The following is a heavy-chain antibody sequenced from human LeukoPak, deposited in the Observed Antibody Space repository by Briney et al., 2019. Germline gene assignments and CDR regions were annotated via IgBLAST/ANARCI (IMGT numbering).Heavy chain of an antibody. J-gene: IGHJ4*02. D-gene: IGHD4-17*01. CDR1: GFTFSSYD. CDR2: ISSRGTTM. V-gene: IGHV3-48*01. CDR3: TRRDGAPGSSDY. Sequence: GGTLRLSCAASGFTFSSYDMNWVRQAPGKGPEWVSYISSRGTTMYYADSVKGRFTISRDNAKKSLDLQMNSLKTEDTAVYYCTRRDGAPGSSDYWGQGTLVTVSS.